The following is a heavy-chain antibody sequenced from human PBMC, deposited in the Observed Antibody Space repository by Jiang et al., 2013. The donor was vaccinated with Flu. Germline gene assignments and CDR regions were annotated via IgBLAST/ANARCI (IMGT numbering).Heavy chain of an antibody. V-gene: IGHV1-46*03. CDR2: INPSGGST. CDR3: ARDPTGYSSESAPKYYFDY. J-gene: IGHJ4*02. Sequence: GAEVKKPGASVKVSCKASGYTFTGYYMHWVRQAPGQGLEWMGIINPSGGSTSYAQKFQGRVTMTRDTSTSTVYMELSSLRSEDTAVYYCARDPTGYSSESAPKYYFDYWGQGTLVTVSS. CDR1: GYTFTGYY. D-gene: IGHD6-25*01.